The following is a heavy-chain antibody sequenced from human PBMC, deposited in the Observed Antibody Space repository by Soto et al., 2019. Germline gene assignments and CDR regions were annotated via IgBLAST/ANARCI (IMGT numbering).Heavy chain of an antibody. CDR1: GYSFTSYW. V-gene: IGHV5-51*01. D-gene: IGHD2-15*01. CDR2: IYPGDSDT. CDR3: ARQDCSGGSCYWGNSNPWDY. Sequence: PGESLKISCKGSGYSFTSYWIGWVRQMPGKGLEWMGIIYPGDSDTRYSPSFQGQVTISADKSISTAYLQWSSLKASDTAMYYCARQDCSGGSCYWGNSNPWDYWGQGTLVTVSS. J-gene: IGHJ4*02.